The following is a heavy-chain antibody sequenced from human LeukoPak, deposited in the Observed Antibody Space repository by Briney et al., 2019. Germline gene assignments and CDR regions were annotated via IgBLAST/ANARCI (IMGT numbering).Heavy chain of an antibody. J-gene: IGHJ4*02. CDR2: IRYDGSNK. CDR3: AKVGDSSGYYQNYFDY. CDR1: GFTISSYG. D-gene: IGHD3-22*01. Sequence: GGSLRLSCAASGFTISSYGMHWVRQAPGKGLEWVAFIRYDGSNKYYADSVKGRFTISRDNSKNTLYLQMNSLRAEDTAVYYCAKVGDSSGYYQNYFDYWGQGTLVTVSS. V-gene: IGHV3-30*02.